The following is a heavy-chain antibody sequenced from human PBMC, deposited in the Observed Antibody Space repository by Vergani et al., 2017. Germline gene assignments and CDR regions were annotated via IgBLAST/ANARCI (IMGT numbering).Heavy chain of an antibody. CDR3: ARNRARELAGRMHYYYAIDV. D-gene: IGHD5-24*01. V-gene: IGHV4-39*01. CDR2: IYDNGNT. J-gene: IGHJ6*02. CDR1: GVSIKSRSYY. Sequence: QLQLQESGPGLVKPSETLSLTCAVSGVSIKSRSYYWGWIRQSPGKGLEWIGSIYDNGNTYYNPSLKSRVAISVDTSKNQVSLNLGSVTAADTAVYYCARNRARELAGRMHYYYAIDVWGQGTTVTVSS.